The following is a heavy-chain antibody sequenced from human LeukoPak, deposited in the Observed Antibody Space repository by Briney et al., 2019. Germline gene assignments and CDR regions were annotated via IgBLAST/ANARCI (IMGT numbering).Heavy chain of an antibody. Sequence: GASVKVSCKASGGTFSSYAISWVRQAPGQGLEWMGRIIPILGIANYAQKFQGRVTITADKSTSTAYMELSSLRSEDTAVYYCAKAYDQKGMDVWGQGTTVTVSS. V-gene: IGHV1-69*04. CDR3: AKAYDQKGMDV. CDR2: IIPILGIA. D-gene: IGHD3-3*01. J-gene: IGHJ6*02. CDR1: GGTFSSYA.